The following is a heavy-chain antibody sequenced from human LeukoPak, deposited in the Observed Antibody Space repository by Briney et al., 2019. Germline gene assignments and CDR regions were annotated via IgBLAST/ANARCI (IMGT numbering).Heavy chain of an antibody. J-gene: IGHJ4*02. CDR2: ISGSGGST. D-gene: IGHD3-9*01. V-gene: IGHV3-23*01. CDR1: GFTFSSYT. CDR3: AKDLDDILSANFDY. Sequence: GGSLRLSCAASGFTFSSYTMSWVRQAPGKGLEWVSAISGSGGSTYYADSVKGRFTISRDNSKNTLYLQMNSLRAEDTAVYYCAKDLDDILSANFDYWGQGTLVTVSS.